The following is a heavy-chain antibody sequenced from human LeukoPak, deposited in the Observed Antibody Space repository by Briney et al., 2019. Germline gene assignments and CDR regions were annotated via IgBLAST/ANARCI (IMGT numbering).Heavy chain of an antibody. J-gene: IGHJ4*02. CDR2: ISDSGDYT. CDR1: GFTFSSYA. CDR3: AKDTSIGKYCTNGVCSPFDY. V-gene: IGHV3-23*01. D-gene: IGHD2-8*01. Sequence: PGGSLTLSCAGSGFTFSSYAMSWVRQAPGQGLEWVSVISDSGDYTSNADSVRGRFTISRDNSRNTLYLQMISLRPEDAAVYYCAKDTSIGKYCTNGVCSPFDYWGQGTLVTVSS.